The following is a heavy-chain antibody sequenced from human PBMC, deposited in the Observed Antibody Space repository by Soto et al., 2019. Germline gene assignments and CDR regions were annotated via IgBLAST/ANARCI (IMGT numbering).Heavy chain of an antibody. D-gene: IGHD4-4*01. CDR1: GDSVSSNRAA. J-gene: IGHJ4*02. Sequence: PSQTLSLTCVISGDSVSSNRAAWNWIRQSPSRGLEWLGRTYYRSKWYNDYALFVKSRISINPDTSKNQFSLHLNSVTPDDTAVYYCARGPPDFHSAFDFWGQGTPVTVSS. V-gene: IGHV6-1*01. CDR3: ARGPPDFHSAFDF. CDR2: TYYRSKWYN.